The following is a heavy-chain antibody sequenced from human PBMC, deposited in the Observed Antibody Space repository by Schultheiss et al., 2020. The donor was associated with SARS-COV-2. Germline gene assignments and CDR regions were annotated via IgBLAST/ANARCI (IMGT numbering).Heavy chain of an antibody. CDR3: ARIRYYYDSSTYRKYYYYGMDV. D-gene: IGHD3-22*01. Sequence: SETLSLTCAVYGGSFSDYYWSWIRQPPGKGLEWIGEINHSGNTNYNPSLKSRVTISVDTSKNQFSLKLSSVTAADTAVYYCARIRYYYDSSTYRKYYYYGMDVWGQGTTVTVSS. CDR2: INHSGNT. J-gene: IGHJ6*02. V-gene: IGHV4-34*01. CDR1: GGSFSDYY.